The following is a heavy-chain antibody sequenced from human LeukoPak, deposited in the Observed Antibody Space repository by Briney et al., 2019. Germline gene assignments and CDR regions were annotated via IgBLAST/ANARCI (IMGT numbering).Heavy chain of an antibody. CDR2: ISGSGSST. CDR1: GFTFSSYE. J-gene: IGHJ3*02. D-gene: IGHD6-13*01. V-gene: IGHV3-23*01. CDR3: AKELHIGAAGSAGFDI. Sequence: PGGSLRLSCAASGFTFSSYEMNWVRQAPGKGLEWVSAISGSGSSTYYADSVKGRFTISRDNSRNTAYLQMNSLRAEDTAIYYCAKELHIGAAGSAGFDIWGQGTMVTVSS.